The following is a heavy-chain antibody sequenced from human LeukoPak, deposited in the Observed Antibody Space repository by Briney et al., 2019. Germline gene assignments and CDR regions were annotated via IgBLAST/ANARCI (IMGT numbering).Heavy chain of an antibody. CDR1: GGTFSSYA. CDR2: IIPIFGTA. V-gene: IGHV1-69*13. Sequence: EASVKVSFKASGGTFSSYAISWVRQAPGQGLEWMGGIIPIFGTANYAQKFQGRVTITADESTSTAYMELSSLRSEDTAVYYCARDLGYSSSSTDFDYWGQGTLVTVSS. CDR3: ARDLGYSSSSTDFDY. D-gene: IGHD6-6*01. J-gene: IGHJ4*02.